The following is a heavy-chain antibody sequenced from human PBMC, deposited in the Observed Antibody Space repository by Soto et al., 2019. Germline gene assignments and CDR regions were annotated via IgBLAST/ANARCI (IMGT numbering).Heavy chain of an antibody. Sequence: SETLCITCTFSTASVNSYYWGWIRQPAGKGLEWIGRLYANENTDYNPSLRSRVTISVDTKRQFSLKLSSVTAADTAVYYCARDHPNWYFDLWGRGTTVTVSS. V-gene: IGHV4-4*07. CDR3: ARDHPNWYFDL. CDR1: TASVNSYY. CDR2: LYANENT. J-gene: IGHJ2*01.